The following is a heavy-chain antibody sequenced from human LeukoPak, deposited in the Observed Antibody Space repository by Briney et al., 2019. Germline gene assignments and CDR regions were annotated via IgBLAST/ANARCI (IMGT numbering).Heavy chain of an antibody. CDR2: MNPNSGNT. Sequence: GASVKVSCKASGYTFTSYDINRVRQATGQGLEWMGWMNPNSGNTGYAQKFQGRVTMTRNTSISTAYMELSSLRSEDTAVYYCARGEFPYYDILTGYYTYYYYYMDVWGKGTTVTISS. J-gene: IGHJ6*03. CDR1: GYTFTSYD. V-gene: IGHV1-8*01. D-gene: IGHD3-9*01. CDR3: ARGEFPYYDILTGYYTYYYYYMDV.